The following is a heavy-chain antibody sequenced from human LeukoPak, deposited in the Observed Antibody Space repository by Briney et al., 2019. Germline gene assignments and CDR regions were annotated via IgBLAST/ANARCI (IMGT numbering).Heavy chain of an antibody. CDR3: ARSGPRNGCNYY. CDR2: IIPIFGTA. CDR1: GGTFSSYA. V-gene: IGHV1-69*13. D-gene: IGHD5-24*01. Sequence: ASVKVSCKASGGTFSSYAISWVRQAPGQGLEWMGGIIPIFGTANYAQKFQGRVTITADESTSTAYMELSSLRSEDTAVYYCARSGPRNGCNYYWGQGTLVTVSS. J-gene: IGHJ4*02.